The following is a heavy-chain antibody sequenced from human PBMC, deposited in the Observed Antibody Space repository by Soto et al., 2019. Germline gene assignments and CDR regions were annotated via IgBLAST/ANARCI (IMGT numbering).Heavy chain of an antibody. CDR1: GYTFTSYD. Sequence: QVQLVQSGAVVRKPGASVKVSCTASGYTFTSYDLNWVRQTTGQGLEWMGWMNPNTGSTGFAQKFQGRRTMTRDTSKSTAYMELSSLTSEDTALYYCARASHTSSVHYFYYGMDVWGQGTAVAVSS. J-gene: IGHJ6*02. D-gene: IGHD6-6*01. V-gene: IGHV1-8*02. CDR3: ARASHTSSVHYFYYGMDV. CDR2: MNPNTGST.